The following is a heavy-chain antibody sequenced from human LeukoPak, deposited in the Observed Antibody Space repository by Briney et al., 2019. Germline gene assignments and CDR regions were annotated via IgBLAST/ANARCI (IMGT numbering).Heavy chain of an antibody. D-gene: IGHD6-13*01. CDR3: ARDGYSSSYPHYWYFDL. CDR1: GGSISSSSYY. V-gene: IGHV4-39*07. CDR2: IYYSGST. Sequence: SETLSLTCTASGGSISSSSYYWGWIRQPPGKGLEWIGSIYYSGSTYYNPSLKSRVTISVDTSKNQFSLKLSSVTAADTAVYYCARDGYSSSYPHYWYFDLWGRGTLVTVSS. J-gene: IGHJ2*01.